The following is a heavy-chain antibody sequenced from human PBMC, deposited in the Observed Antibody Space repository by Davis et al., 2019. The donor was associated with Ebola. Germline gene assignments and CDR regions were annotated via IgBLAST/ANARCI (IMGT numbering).Heavy chain of an antibody. CDR3: ARGGEDIVLMVYATGGMDV. CDR2: TYYRSKWYN. D-gene: IGHD2-8*01. J-gene: IGHJ6*02. CDR1: GDSVSSTSAA. V-gene: IGHV6-1*01. Sequence: SQTLSLTCAISGDSVSSTSAAWNWIRQSPSRGLEWLGRTYYRSKWYNDYAVSVKSRITINPDTSKNQFSLQLNSVTPEDTAVYYCARGGEDIVLMVYATGGMDVWGQGTTVTVSS.